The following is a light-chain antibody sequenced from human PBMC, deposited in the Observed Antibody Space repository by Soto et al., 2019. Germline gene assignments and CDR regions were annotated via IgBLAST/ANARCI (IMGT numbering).Light chain of an antibody. V-gene: IGKV3-20*01. J-gene: IGKJ1*01. CDR2: DAS. CDR1: QSVSSSY. CDR3: QQYGRSPTT. Sequence: EIVLTQSPGTLSLSPGERATLSCRASQSVSSSYLAWYQQKPGQAPRLLIYDASSRATGIPDRFSGSGSGTDFSLTISRLEPEDFAVYYCQQYGRSPTTFGQGTKVDIK.